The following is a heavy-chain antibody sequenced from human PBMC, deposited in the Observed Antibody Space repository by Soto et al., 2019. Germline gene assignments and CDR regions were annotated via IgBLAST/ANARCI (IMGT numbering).Heavy chain of an antibody. V-gene: IGHV3-33*01. Sequence: GESLRLSCAASGFTFSSYGMHWVRQAPGKGLEWVAVIWYDGSNKYYADSVKGRFTISRDNSKNTLYLQMNSLGAEDTAVYYCARDRYDILTFYYRDSNWFDPCCPGTLVTVSS. CDR1: GFTFSSYG. D-gene: IGHD3-9*01. CDR2: IWYDGSNK. CDR3: ARDRYDILTFYYRDSNWFDP. J-gene: IGHJ5*02.